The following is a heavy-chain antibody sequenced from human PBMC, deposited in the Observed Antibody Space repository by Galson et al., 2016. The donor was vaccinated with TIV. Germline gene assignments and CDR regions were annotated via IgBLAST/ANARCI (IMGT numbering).Heavy chain of an antibody. CDR1: GFTLTEFS. V-gene: IGHV1-24*01. CDR2: FDPEHAET. Sequence: SVKVSCKVSGFTLTEFSMHWVRQAPGRGLEWLGSFDPEHAETIYAQKFQGRLTLTEDSSTETALMELNSLRSEDTAMYYCVRAMYYLDYWGQGTLVTVSS. CDR3: VRAMYYLDY. J-gene: IGHJ4*02.